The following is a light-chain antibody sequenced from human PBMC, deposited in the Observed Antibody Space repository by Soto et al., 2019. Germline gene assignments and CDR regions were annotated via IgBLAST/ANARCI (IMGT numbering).Light chain of an antibody. Sequence: DIQITQSPSTLSASVGDRGTIPCRASQNIDDYLAWYQQTPGKAPKILIYDASNLQSGVPSRFSGSGSGTEFTLTISSLQPDDFETYYCQQYNSYLWTFGQGTKVDI. J-gene: IGKJ1*01. CDR2: DAS. CDR1: QNIDDY. V-gene: IGKV1-5*01. CDR3: QQYNSYLWT.